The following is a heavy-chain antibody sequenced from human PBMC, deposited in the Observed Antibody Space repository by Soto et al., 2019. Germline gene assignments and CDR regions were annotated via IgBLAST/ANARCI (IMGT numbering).Heavy chain of an antibody. CDR1: GFTFSSYE. CDR2: ISSSGSTI. J-gene: IGHJ4*01. CDR3: ARGPYSSGWYSEYYFDY. V-gene: IGHV3-48*03. Sequence: HPGGSLRLSCAASGFTFSSYEMNWVRQAPGKGLEWVSYISSSGSTIYYADSVKGRFTISRDNAKNSLYLQMNSLRAEDTAVYYCARGPYSSGWYSEYYFDYWGQGTLVTVSS. D-gene: IGHD6-19*01.